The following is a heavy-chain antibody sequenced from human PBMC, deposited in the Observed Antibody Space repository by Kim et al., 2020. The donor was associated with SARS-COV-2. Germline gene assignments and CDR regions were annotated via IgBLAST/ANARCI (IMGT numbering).Heavy chain of an antibody. J-gene: IGHJ4*02. D-gene: IGHD1-26*01. CDR3: ATHRTLSGGYNFDY. V-gene: IGHV3-23*03. Sequence: DSMKVRFTISRDNSKNTLSLQMNSLSAEDTAVYYCATHRTLSGGYNFDYWGQGTLVTVSS.